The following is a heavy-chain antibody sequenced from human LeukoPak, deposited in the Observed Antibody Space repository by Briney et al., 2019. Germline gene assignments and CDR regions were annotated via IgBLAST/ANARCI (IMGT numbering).Heavy chain of an antibody. Sequence: PSETLSLTCAVYGGSFSGYYWSWIRQPPGKGLEWIGEINHSGSTNYNPSLKSRVTISVDTSKNQFSLKLSSVTAADTAVYYCARDLLTGYYKRWGSWFDPWGQGTLVTVSS. CDR1: GGSFSGYY. D-gene: IGHD3-9*01. CDR3: ARDLLTGYYKRWGSWFDP. CDR2: INHSGST. V-gene: IGHV4-34*01. J-gene: IGHJ5*02.